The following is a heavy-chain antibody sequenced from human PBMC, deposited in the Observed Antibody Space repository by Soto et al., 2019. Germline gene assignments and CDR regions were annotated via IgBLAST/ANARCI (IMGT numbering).Heavy chain of an antibody. J-gene: IGHJ6*02. V-gene: IGHV1-69*12. CDR2: IIPIFGTA. CDR1: GGTFSSYA. CDR3: ASHIYGYFPHYYPGIDV. D-gene: IGHD5-18*01. Sequence: QVQLVQSGAEVKKPGSSVKVSCKASGGTFSSYASSWVRQAPGQGLEWMGGIIPIFGTANDAQKFQGRVTITADESTRTAYMELSSLRSEDTDVYYCASHIYGYFPHYYPGIDVWGQGTTVTISS.